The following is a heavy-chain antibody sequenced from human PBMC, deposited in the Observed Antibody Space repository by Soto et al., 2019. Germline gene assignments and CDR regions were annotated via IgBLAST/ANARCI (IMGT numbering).Heavy chain of an antibody. J-gene: IGHJ4*02. CDR3: ARDRYYFDY. CDR1: GGSISSYY. Sequence: LSLTCTVSGGSISSYYWSWIRQPPGKGLEWIGYIYYSGSTNYNPSLKSRVTISVDTSKNQFSLKLSSVTAADTAVYYCARDRYYFDYWGQGTLVTVSS. CDR2: IYYSGST. V-gene: IGHV4-59*01.